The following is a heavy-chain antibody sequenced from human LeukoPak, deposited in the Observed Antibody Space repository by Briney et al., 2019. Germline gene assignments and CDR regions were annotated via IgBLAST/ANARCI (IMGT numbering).Heavy chain of an antibody. J-gene: IGHJ4*02. CDR1: GYTLTELS. CDR2: FDPEDGET. Sequence: ASVKVSCKVSGYTLTELSMHWVRQAPGKGLEWMGGFDPEDGETIYAQKFQGRVTITADESTSTAYMELSSLRSEDTAVYYCARGYGGYSGEGGIDYWGQGTLVTVSS. D-gene: IGHD5-12*01. CDR3: ARGYGGYSGEGGIDY. V-gene: IGHV1-24*01.